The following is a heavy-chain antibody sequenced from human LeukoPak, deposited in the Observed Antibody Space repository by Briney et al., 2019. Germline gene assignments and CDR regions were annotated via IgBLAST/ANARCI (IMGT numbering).Heavy chain of an antibody. CDR2: INPNSGGT. J-gene: IGHJ4*02. Sequence: ASVKVSCEASGYTFTGYYIHWVRQAPGQGLEWMGWINPNSGGTNYAQKFQGRVTMTRDTSISTAYLELSRLRSDDTAVYYCARVSKWETVVAELDYWGQGTLVTVSS. D-gene: IGHD2-21*01. CDR3: ARVSKWETVVAELDY. V-gene: IGHV1-2*02. CDR1: GYTFTGYY.